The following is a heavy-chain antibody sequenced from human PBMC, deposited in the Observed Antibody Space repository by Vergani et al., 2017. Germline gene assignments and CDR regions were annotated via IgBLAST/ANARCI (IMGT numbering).Heavy chain of an antibody. V-gene: IGHV3-33*06. J-gene: IGHJ4*02. CDR3: AKASMRRYSSSSGPPYFDY. CDR2: IWYDGSNK. CDR1: GFTFSSYG. D-gene: IGHD6-6*01. Sequence: QVQLVESGGGVVQPGRSLRLSCAASGFTFSSYGMHWVRQAPGKGLEWVAVIWYDGSNKYYADSVKGRFTISRDNSKNTLYLQMNSLRAEDTAVYYCAKASMRRYSSSSGPPYFDYWGQGTLVTVSS.